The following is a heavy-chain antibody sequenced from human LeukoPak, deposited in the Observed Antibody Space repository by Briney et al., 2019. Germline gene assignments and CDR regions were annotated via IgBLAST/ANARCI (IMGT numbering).Heavy chain of an antibody. CDR1: GYSISSGYY. CDR2: IYHSGST. J-gene: IGHJ6*03. V-gene: IGHV4-38-2*02. Sequence: SETLSLTCTVSGYSISSGYYWGWIRQPPGKGLEWIGSIYHSGSTYYNPSLKSRVTISVDTSKNQFSLKLSSVTAADTAVYYCARVHGGNSGSSYYYYYMDVWGKGTTVTVSS. D-gene: IGHD4-23*01. CDR3: ARVHGGNSGSSYYYYYMDV.